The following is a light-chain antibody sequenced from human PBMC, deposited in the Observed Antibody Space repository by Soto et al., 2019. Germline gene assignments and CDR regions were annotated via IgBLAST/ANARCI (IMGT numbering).Light chain of an antibody. V-gene: IGLV2-8*01. CDR1: SSDIGAYNY. CDR2: EVN. Sequence: QSALTQPPSASGSPGQSVTISCTGTSSDIGAYNYVSWFQQHPGEAPKLIISEVNKRPSGVPDRFSGSKSGNTASLTVSGLQAEDEADYYCTSSGGRDNLMSGGGTKVTVL. J-gene: IGLJ3*02. CDR3: TSSGGRDNLM.